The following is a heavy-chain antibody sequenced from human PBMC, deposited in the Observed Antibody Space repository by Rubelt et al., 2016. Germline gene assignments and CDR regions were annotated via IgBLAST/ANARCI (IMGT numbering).Heavy chain of an antibody. D-gene: IGHD6-6*01. CDR1: GGTFSSYA. J-gene: IGHJ5*02. V-gene: IGHV1-2*02. CDR2: INPNSGGT. CDR3: ARELRSSRGWFDP. Sequence: QVQLVQSGAEVKKPGSSVKVSCKASGGTFSSYAISWVRQAPGQGLEWMGWINPNSGGTNYAQKFQGRVTMTRDTSISTAYMELSRLRSDDTAVYYCARELRSSRGWFDPWGQGTLVTVSS.